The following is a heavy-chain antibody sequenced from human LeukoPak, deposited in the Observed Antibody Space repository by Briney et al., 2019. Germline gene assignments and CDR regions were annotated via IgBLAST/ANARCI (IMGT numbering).Heavy chain of an antibody. J-gene: IGHJ4*02. Sequence: GGSLRLSCAASGFTFSNYWMHWVRQAPGKGLVWVSRINSDGINTSYADSVKGRFTISRDNAKNTLNLQVNSLRAEDTAVYYCARILDSAWGELGYWGQGTLVTVSS. V-gene: IGHV3-74*01. CDR3: ARILDSAWGELGY. CDR2: INSDGINT. D-gene: IGHD6-19*01. CDR1: GFTFSNYW.